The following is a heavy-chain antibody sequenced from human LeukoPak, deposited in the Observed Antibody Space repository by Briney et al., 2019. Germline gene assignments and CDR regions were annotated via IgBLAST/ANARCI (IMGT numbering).Heavy chain of an antibody. V-gene: IGHV1-8*01. D-gene: IGHD2-8*01. J-gene: IGHJ6*02. CDR1: GHTFTSHD. Sequence: EASVKVSCKASGHTFTSHDINWVRQTTGQGLEWMGWMSPKSGDTGYAQSFQGRVNMTRDTSTGTAYMELSSLRSDDTAVYYCARATLLGCTSGVCVFYYYGMDVWGQGTTVTVSS. CDR3: ARATLLGCTSGVCVFYYYGMDV. CDR2: MSPKSGDT.